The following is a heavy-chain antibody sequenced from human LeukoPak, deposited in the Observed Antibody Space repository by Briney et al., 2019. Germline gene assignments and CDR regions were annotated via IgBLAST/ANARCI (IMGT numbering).Heavy chain of an antibody. CDR3: ARLTEGNTYGHEGTFDY. J-gene: IGHJ4*02. CDR2: IYYRGTT. CDR1: GGSISSSSYY. V-gene: IGHV4-39*01. D-gene: IGHD5-18*01. Sequence: SETLSLTCTVSGGSISSSSYYWGWIRQPPGKGLEWIGSIYYRGTTYYNQSLKSRVTISVDTSKNQFSLKLSSVTAGDTAVYYCARLTEGNTYGHEGTFDYWGQGTLVTVSS.